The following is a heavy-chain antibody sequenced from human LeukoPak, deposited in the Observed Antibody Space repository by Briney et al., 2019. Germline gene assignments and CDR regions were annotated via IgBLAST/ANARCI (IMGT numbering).Heavy chain of an antibody. V-gene: IGHV1-2*02. CDR2: INCNSGDI. Sequence: GASVKVSCKASGHTFTGIYVHWVRQAPGQGLDWMGWINCNSGDIHYAQKFQGRVIMTRDTSSSTAYVDLSRLTSDDTAVYYCAREGNGLLSKDFDYWGQGTLVTVSS. CDR1: GHTFTGIY. CDR3: AREGNGLLSKDFDY. J-gene: IGHJ4*02. D-gene: IGHD2/OR15-2a*01.